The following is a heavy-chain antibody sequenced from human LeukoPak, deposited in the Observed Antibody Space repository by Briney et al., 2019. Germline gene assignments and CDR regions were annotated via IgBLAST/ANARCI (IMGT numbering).Heavy chain of an antibody. D-gene: IGHD1-26*01. J-gene: IGHJ3*01. V-gene: IGHV5-51*01. Sequence: GESLKISCKASGYSFTNYFIGWVRQMPGKGLEWMGIIYPGDSGPTYSPSFQGQVTISVDKSISTAYPQWSSLQASDTALYYCGMSGDRVPLQDDVFDVWGQGTMVTVST. CDR2: IYPGDSGP. CDR3: GMSGDRVPLQDDVFDV. CDR1: GYSFTNYF.